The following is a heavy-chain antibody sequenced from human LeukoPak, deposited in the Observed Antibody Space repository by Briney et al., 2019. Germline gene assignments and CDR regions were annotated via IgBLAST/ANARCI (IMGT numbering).Heavy chain of an antibody. V-gene: IGHV3-30*18. Sequence: GGSLRLSCAASGFTFSSYGMHWVRQAPGKGLEWVAVISYDGSNKYYADSVKGRFTISRDNSKNTLYLQMNSLRAEDTAVYYCAKDGSKYSGSYGFDYWGQGTLVTASS. D-gene: IGHD1-26*01. CDR2: ISYDGSNK. CDR3: AKDGSKYSGSYGFDY. J-gene: IGHJ4*02. CDR1: GFTFSSYG.